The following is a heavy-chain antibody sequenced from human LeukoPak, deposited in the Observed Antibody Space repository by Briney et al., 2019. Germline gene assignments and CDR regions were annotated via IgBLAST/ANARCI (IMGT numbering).Heavy chain of an antibody. V-gene: IGHV4-30-4*01. J-gene: IGHJ4*02. D-gene: IGHD3-22*01. Sequence: PSQTLSLTCTVSGGSISSGDYYWSWVRQPPGKGLEWIGYIYYSGSTHYNPSLKSRVTISVDTSKNQFSLKLSSVTAADTAVYYCARHVRYYDSSGYSSPFDYWGQGTLVTVSS. CDR2: IYYSGST. CDR3: ARHVRYYDSSGYSSPFDY. CDR1: GGSISSGDYY.